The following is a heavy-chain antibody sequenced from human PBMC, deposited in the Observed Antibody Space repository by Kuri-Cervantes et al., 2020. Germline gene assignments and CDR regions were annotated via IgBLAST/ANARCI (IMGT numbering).Heavy chain of an antibody. CDR1: GFTFSSYA. V-gene: IGHV3-30-3*01. CDR2: ISYDGSNK. J-gene: IGHJ3*02. Sequence: GESLKISCAASGFTFSSYAMHWVRQAPGKGLEWVAVISYDGSNKYYEDSVKGRFNISRDSSKNTMYLQMNSLRAEDTAVYYCARGGPDAFDIWGQGTMVTVSS. CDR3: ARGGPDAFDI.